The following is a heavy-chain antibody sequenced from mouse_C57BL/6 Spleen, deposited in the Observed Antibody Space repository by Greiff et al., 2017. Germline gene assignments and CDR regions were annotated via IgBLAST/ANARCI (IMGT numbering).Heavy chain of an antibody. D-gene: IGHD2-5*01. CDR3: ARGPYSNPWYFDV. Sequence: EVKLVESGPGLVKPSQSLSLTCSVTGYSITSGYYWNWIRQFPGNKLEWMGYISYDGSNNYNPSLKNRISITRDTSKNQFFLKLNSVTTEDTATYYCARGPYSNPWYFDVWGTGTTVTVSS. CDR2: ISYDGSN. J-gene: IGHJ1*03. CDR1: GYSITSGYY. V-gene: IGHV3-6*01.